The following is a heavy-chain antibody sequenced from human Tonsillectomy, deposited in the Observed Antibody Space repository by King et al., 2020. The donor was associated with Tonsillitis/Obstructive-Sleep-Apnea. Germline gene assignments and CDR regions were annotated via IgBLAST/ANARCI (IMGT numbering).Heavy chain of an antibody. CDR3: STDPIVLVPSDYFFDY. Sequence: VQLVESGGDLVKPGGSLRLSCAASGYIFSNAWMSWVRQAPGKGLEWVGRIKSKIDGGTADYSAPVKGRFTISRDDSRNTLYLQMNSLKTEDPAVYFCSTDPIVLVPSDYFFDYWGQGTLVTVSS. D-gene: IGHD2-8*02. J-gene: IGHJ4*02. CDR1: GYIFSNAW. V-gene: IGHV3-15*01. CDR2: IKSKIDGGTA.